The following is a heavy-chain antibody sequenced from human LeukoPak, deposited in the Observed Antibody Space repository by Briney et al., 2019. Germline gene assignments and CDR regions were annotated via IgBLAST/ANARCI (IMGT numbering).Heavy chain of an antibody. CDR3: ARDLAIVHPTAMIPLPDY. V-gene: IGHV1-2*02. CDR2: INPNSGGT. D-gene: IGHD5-18*01. CDR1: GYTFTGYY. J-gene: IGHJ4*02. Sequence: ASVKVSCKASGYTFTGYYMHWVRQAPGQGLEWMGWINPNSGGTNYAQKFQGRVTMTRDTSISTAYMELSRLRSDDTAVYYCARDLAIVHPTAMIPLPDYWGQGTLVTVSS.